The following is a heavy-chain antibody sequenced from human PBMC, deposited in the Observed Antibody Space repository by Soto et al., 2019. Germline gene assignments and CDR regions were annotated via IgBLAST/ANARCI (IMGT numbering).Heavy chain of an antibody. Sequence: ASVKVSCKASGYTFTSYGITWVRQAPGQGLEWMGWISANSGNTNYAQKLQGRVTMTTDSSTNTAYMELRSLRSDDTAVYYCARGQTWAVVPTTHFDCWGQGTLVTVS. CDR2: ISANSGNT. V-gene: IGHV1-18*01. D-gene: IGHD2-2*01. CDR1: GYTFTSYG. CDR3: ARGQTWAVVPTTHFDC. J-gene: IGHJ4*02.